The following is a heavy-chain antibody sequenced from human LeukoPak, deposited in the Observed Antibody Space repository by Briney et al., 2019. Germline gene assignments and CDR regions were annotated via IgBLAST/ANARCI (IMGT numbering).Heavy chain of an antibody. J-gene: IGHJ4*02. CDR3: AREYYDSSGYYYFDY. CDR2: IYSGGST. V-gene: IGHV3-53*01. Sequence: PGGSLRLSCAASGFTFSSNYMSWVRQAPGKGLEWVSVIYSGGSTYYSDSVKGRFTISRDNSKNTLYLQMNSLRAEDTAVYYCAREYYDSSGYYYFDYWGQGTLVTVSS. CDR1: GFTFSSNY. D-gene: IGHD3-22*01.